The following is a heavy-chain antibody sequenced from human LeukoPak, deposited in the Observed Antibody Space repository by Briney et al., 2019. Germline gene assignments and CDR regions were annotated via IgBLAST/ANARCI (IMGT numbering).Heavy chain of an antibody. CDR1: GGSISSYY. J-gene: IGHJ5*02. Sequence: SETLSLTCTVSGGSISSYYWSWIRQPPGKGLEWIGYIYYSGSTNYNPSLKSRVTISVDTSKNQFSLKMSSVTAADTAVYYCARVGGGYGGIPRNNWFDPWGQGTLVTVSS. CDR2: IYYSGST. V-gene: IGHV4-59*01. CDR3: ARVGGGYGGIPRNNWFDP. D-gene: IGHD1-26*01.